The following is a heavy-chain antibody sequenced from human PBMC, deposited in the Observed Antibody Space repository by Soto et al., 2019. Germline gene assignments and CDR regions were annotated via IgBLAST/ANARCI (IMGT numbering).Heavy chain of an antibody. D-gene: IGHD5-12*01. J-gene: IGHJ4*02. CDR1: GGSISSSYW. CDR2: IYHSGST. CDR3: ARGGVATTGLEY. Sequence: QVQLQESGPGLVKPSGTLSLTCAVSGGSISSSYWWSWVRQPPQKGLEWLGEIYHSGSTNYNPSLKSRVTISVYKSKNQFSLKLSSVTAADTAVYYCARGGVATTGLEYWGQGTLVTVSS. V-gene: IGHV4-4*02.